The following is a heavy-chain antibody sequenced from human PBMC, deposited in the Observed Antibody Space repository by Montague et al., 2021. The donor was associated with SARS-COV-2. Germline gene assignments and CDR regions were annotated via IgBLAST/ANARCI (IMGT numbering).Heavy chain of an antibody. CDR2: IFHSGCT. V-gene: IGHV4-59*01. D-gene: IGHD6-13*01. CDR1: GGSISGYY. CDR3: ARQYSSSYYGARWFDP. J-gene: IGHJ5*02. Sequence: SETLSLTCSVSGGSISGYYWSWIRQPPGKGLEWIGHIFHSGCTNYNPSLKSRVTISLDTSKNQFSLKLSTVTAADTALYYCARQYSSSYYGARWFDPWGQGTLVTVSS.